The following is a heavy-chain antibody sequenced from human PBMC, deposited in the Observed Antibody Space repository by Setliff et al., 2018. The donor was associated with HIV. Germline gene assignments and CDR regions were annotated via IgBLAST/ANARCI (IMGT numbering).Heavy chain of an antibody. CDR1: GFTFSDYW. D-gene: IGHD5-18*01. CDR2: IGRDGTVA. CDR3: ARDQWGYSYGYYYFMDV. V-gene: IGHV3-74*01. Sequence: PGGSLRLSCTASGFTFSDYWMHWVRRGPGRGLEWVSRIGRDGTVANYADSVKGRFTISRDNARNTLDLHMNSLRAEDTAVYYCARDQWGYSYGYYYFMDVWGKGTAVTVSS. J-gene: IGHJ6*03.